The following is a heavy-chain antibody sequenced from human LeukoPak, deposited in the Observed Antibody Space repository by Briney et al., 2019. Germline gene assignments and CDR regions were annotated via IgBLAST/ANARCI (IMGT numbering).Heavy chain of an antibody. D-gene: IGHD1/OR15-1a*01. V-gene: IGHV4-30-4*08. J-gene: IGHJ3*02. CDR1: GGSFRSRNYL. CDR3: AREVNIQADSDAFDI. CDR2: ISYSGSA. Sequence: SETLSLTCTVSGGSFRSRNYLWSWIRQTPGEGLEWIGYISYSGSAYYNPSLKSRVTISIDTSNSQFSLRLRSVTAADSAVYYCAREVNIQADSDAFDIWGPGTTVTVSS.